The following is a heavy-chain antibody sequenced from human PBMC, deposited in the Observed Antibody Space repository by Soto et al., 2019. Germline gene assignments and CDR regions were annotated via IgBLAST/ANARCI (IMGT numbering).Heavy chain of an antibody. CDR3: ARGGHVVVATAALDY. Sequence: QVQLVQSGAEVKKPGASVKVSCKASGDTFTDYYIHWVRQAPGQGLEWMGTVNPSGGHTTYAQHFLGRMTMTRDTSTIPLDMELTSLTSEDTAVYYCARGGHVVVATAALDYWGQGTLVTVSS. V-gene: IGHV1-46*01. CDR2: VNPSGGHT. D-gene: IGHD2-21*02. CDR1: GDTFTDYY. J-gene: IGHJ4*02.